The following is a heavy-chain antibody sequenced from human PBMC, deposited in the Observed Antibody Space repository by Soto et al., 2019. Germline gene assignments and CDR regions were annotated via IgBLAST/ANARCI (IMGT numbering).Heavy chain of an antibody. J-gene: IGHJ6*02. D-gene: IGHD4-4*01. CDR1: GGSFSGYY. CDR2: INHSGST. CDR3: ARWVTTVYTLAYYYCGMDV. V-gene: IGHV4-34*01. Sequence: KASETLSLTCAVYGGSFSGYYWSWIRQPPGRGLEWIGEINHSGSTNYNPSLKSRVTISVDTSKNQFSLKLSSVTAADTAVYYCARWVTTVYTLAYYYCGMDVLGQGTTVTVSS.